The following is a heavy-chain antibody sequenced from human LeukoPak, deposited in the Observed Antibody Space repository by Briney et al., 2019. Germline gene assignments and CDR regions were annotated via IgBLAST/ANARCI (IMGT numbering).Heavy chain of an antibody. CDR3: ARLRVWGSYRHFDY. CDR2: IYYSGST. J-gene: IGHJ4*02. V-gene: IGHV4-59*08. Sequence: SETLSLTCAVYGGSFSGYYWSWIRQPPGKGLEWIGYIYYSGSTNYNPSLKSRVTISVDTSKNQFSLKLSSVTAADTAVYYCARLRVWGSYRHFDYWGQGTLVTVSS. CDR1: GGSFSGYY. D-gene: IGHD3-16*02.